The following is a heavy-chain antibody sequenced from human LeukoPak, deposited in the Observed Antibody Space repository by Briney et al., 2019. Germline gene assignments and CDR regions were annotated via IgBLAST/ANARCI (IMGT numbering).Heavy chain of an antibody. CDR2: IYHSGST. J-gene: IGHJ3*02. CDR1: GYSISSGYY. CDR3: AGRYYYDSSGLFDI. V-gene: IGHV4-38-2*02. D-gene: IGHD3-22*01. Sequence: PSETLSLTCTVSGYSISSGYYWGWIRQPPGKGLEWIGSIYHSGSTNYNPSLKSRVTISVDKSKNQFSLKLSSVTAADTAVYYCAGRYYYDSSGLFDIWGQGTMVTVSS.